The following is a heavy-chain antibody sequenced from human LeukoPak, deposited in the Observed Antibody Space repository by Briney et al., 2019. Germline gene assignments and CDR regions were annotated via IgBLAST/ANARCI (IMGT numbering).Heavy chain of an antibody. V-gene: IGHV3-48*03. Sequence: GGSLRLSCAASGFTFSSYEMNWVRQAPGKGLEWVSCISSGSDTIYYADSVKGRFTISRDNAKNSLYLQMNSLRAEDTAVYYCRGSYSSFDYWGQGTLVTVSS. CDR2: ISSGSDTI. CDR3: RGSYSSFDY. CDR1: GFTFSSYE. J-gene: IGHJ4*02. D-gene: IGHD1-26*01.